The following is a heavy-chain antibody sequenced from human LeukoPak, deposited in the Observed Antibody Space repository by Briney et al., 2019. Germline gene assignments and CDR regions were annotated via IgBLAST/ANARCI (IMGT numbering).Heavy chain of an antibody. J-gene: IGHJ6*04. CDR3: ANGVVRGFIKDGMDV. V-gene: IGHV3-23*01. CDR1: GFTFRNYA. Sequence: GGSLRLSCVASGFTFRNYAMTWVREAPGQRLEWVSAISDSGGSTYYADSVKGRFTFSRDNSKNTLYLQMNSLRAEDTAVYYCANGVVRGFIKDGMDVWGKGTTVTVSS. CDR2: ISDSGGST. D-gene: IGHD3-10*01.